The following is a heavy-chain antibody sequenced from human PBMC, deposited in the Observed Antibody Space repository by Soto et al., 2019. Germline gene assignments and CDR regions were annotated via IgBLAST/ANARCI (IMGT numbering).Heavy chain of an antibody. V-gene: IGHV3-30*18. D-gene: IGHD4-17*01. J-gene: IGHJ4*02. CDR2: ISYDGSNK. CDR3: AKDRLASTVVTPIIFDY. CDR1: GFTFSSYG. Sequence: GGSLRLSCAASGFTFSSYGMHWVRQAPGKGLEWVAVISYDGSNKYYADSVKGRFTISRDNSKNTLYLQMNSLRAEDTAVYYCAKDRLASTVVTPIIFDYWGQGTLVTVSS.